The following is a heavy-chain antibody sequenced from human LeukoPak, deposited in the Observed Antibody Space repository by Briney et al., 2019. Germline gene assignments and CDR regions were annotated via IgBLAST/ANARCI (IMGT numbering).Heavy chain of an antibody. Sequence: SSETLSLACAVSGGSISSGGYSWSWIRQPPGKGLEWIGYIYYSGSTYYSPSLKSRVTISVGTSKNQFSLKLSSVTAADTAVYYCARPSPYCSGGSCYFDYWGQGTLVTVSS. J-gene: IGHJ4*02. CDR2: IYYSGST. V-gene: IGHV4-30-4*07. D-gene: IGHD2-15*01. CDR3: ARPSPYCSGGSCYFDY. CDR1: GGSISSGGYS.